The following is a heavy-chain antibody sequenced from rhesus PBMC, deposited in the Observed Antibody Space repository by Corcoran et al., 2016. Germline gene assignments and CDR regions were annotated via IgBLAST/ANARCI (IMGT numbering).Heavy chain of an antibody. CDR1: GASISSYW. V-gene: IGHV4-80*01. CDR3: ARDQLAGNY. D-gene: IGHD4-29*01. J-gene: IGHJ4*01. CDR2: INGNSGST. Sequence: QVQLQESGPGLVTPSETLSLTCAVSGASISSYWWSWIRQPPGKGREWIGEINGNSGSTYYNPALKSRVTISKDASKNQFSLKLSAVTAADTAVYYGARDQLAGNYWGQGVPVTASA.